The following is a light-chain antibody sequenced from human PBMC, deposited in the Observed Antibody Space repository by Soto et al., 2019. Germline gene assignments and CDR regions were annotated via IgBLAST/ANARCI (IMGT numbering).Light chain of an antibody. Sequence: DIVMTQSPDSLAVSLGERATINCKSSQSLVYSSNNKNYLAWYQQKPGQPPKLLISWASTRESGVPDRFSGSGSGTDFTLTISSLQAEDVAVYYCQQYYGSPPRTFGQGTKVEIK. CDR1: QSLVYSSNNKNY. J-gene: IGKJ1*01. CDR2: WAS. V-gene: IGKV4-1*01. CDR3: QQYYGSPPRT.